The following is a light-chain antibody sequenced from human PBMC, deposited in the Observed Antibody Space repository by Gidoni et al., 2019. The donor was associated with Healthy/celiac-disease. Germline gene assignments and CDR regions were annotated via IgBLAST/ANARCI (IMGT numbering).Light chain of an antibody. J-gene: IGKJ2*01. CDR1: QSVSSSY. Sequence: VLMQSPGTLSLSPGESATLSCRASQSVSSSYLAWYQQKPGQAPRLLIYGASSRATGIPDRFSGSGSGTDFTLTISRLEPEDFAVYYCQQYGSSPPYAFGQGTKLEIK. CDR2: GAS. CDR3: QQYGSSPPYA. V-gene: IGKV3-20*01.